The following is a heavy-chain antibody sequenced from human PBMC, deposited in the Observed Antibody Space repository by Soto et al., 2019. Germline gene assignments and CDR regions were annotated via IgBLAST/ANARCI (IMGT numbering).Heavy chain of an antibody. J-gene: IGHJ3*01. V-gene: IGHV3-13*01. CDR3: VKEGVAALDAFDV. D-gene: IGHD6-13*01. Sequence: EVQLVESGGGLVQPGGSLRLSCAASGFTFSSYDMHWVRQTTGKGLEWVSVISTAGDTYYQDSVKGRFTISRENAKNSLYLQMNSLRDGDTAGYYCVKEGVAALDAFDVWGQGTMVTVSS. CDR1: GFTFSSYD. CDR2: ISTAGDT.